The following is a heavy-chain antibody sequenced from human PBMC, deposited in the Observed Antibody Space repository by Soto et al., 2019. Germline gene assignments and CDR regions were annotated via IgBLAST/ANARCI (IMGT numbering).Heavy chain of an antibody. J-gene: IGHJ4*02. D-gene: IGHD2-15*01. Sequence: QVQLVESGGGVVQPGRSLRLSCAASGFTFSSYGMHWVRQAPGKGLEWVAVIWYDGSNKYYADSVKGRFTISRDNSKNTLYLQMNSLRAEDTAVYYCARDCSGGSCYSTDYWGQGTLVTVSS. CDR3: ARDCSGGSCYSTDY. CDR2: IWYDGSNK. CDR1: GFTFSSYG. V-gene: IGHV3-33*01.